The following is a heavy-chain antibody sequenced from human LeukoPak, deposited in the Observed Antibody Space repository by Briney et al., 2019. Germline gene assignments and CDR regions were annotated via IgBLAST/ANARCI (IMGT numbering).Heavy chain of an antibody. V-gene: IGHV3-64D*06. Sequence: GGSLRLSCSASGFAFSSFGTHWVRQAPGRGLEYVSAISDNGGSTYYADSVKGRFTISRDNSKNTVYLRMSSLRAEDTAVYTCVKDRSGWCDYWGQGTLVTVSS. D-gene: IGHD6-19*01. CDR3: VKDRSGWCDY. CDR2: ISDNGGST. J-gene: IGHJ4*02. CDR1: GFAFSSFG.